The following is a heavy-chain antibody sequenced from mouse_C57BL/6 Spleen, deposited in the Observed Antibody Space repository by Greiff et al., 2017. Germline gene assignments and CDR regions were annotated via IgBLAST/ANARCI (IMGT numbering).Heavy chain of an antibody. J-gene: IGHJ4*01. CDR1: GYTFTSYW. V-gene: IGHV1-50*01. Sequence: QVQLQQPGAEPVKPGASVKLSCKASGYTFTSYWMQWVKQRPGQGLEWIGEIDPSDSYTNYNQKFKGKATLTVDTSSSTAYMQLSSLTSEDSAVYYCARNSNYGDAMDYWGQGTSVTVSS. CDR2: IDPSDSYT. CDR3: ARNSNYGDAMDY. D-gene: IGHD2-5*01.